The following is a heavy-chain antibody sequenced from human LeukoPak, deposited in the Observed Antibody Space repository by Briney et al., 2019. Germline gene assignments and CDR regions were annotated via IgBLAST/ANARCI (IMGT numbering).Heavy chain of an antibody. J-gene: IGHJ5*02. CDR1: GGSINTGGYH. CDR2: IFHTGST. V-gene: IGHV4-30-2*05. Sequence: SETLSLTCNVSGGSINTGGYHWSWIRQSPGKGLEWIGYIFHTGSTNYNPSLKSRVTISVDKSKNQFSLKLSSVTAADTAVYYCARFIGGYGYWFDPWGQGTLVTVSS. CDR3: ARFIGGYGYWFDP. D-gene: IGHD5-12*01.